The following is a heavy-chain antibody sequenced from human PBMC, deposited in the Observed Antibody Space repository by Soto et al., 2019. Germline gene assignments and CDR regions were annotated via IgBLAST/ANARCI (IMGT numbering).Heavy chain of an antibody. D-gene: IGHD6-19*01. Sequence: QVQLVESGGGVVQPGTSLRLSCVASGFTFSSFAMHWVRQAPGKGLEWVAVISYDGSDDNYADSVKGRFTISRDNSKKTLYLQMNSLGPEDTAVYYCARDRAVAGSTFDYWGQGTLVTVSS. J-gene: IGHJ4*02. CDR2: ISYDGSDD. V-gene: IGHV3-30-3*01. CDR3: ARDRAVAGSTFDY. CDR1: GFTFSSFA.